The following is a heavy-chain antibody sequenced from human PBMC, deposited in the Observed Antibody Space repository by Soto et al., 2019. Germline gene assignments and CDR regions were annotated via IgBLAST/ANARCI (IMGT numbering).Heavy chain of an antibody. V-gene: IGHV3-23*01. Sequence: LGGSLRLSCAASGFSFSSYAMGWVRQAPGKGLQWVSTISATGGSTYYADSVKGRFTVSRDSSKNMLYLHMNSLRAEDTAVYYCAKDSRLYENTYYFDPWGRGTLVTVSS. CDR2: ISATGGST. J-gene: IGHJ5*02. CDR1: GFSFSSYA. CDR3: AKDSRLYENTYYFDP. D-gene: IGHD3-22*01.